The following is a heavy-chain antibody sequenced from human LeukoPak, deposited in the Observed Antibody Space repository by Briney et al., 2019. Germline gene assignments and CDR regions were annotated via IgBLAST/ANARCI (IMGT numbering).Heavy chain of an antibody. D-gene: IGHD1-26*01. CDR2: ISWNSGSI. CDR3: ANGKSEYSGGWPRGTL. V-gene: IGHV3-9*01. CDR1: GFTFDDYA. J-gene: IGHJ4*02. Sequence: GGSLRLSCAASGFTFDDYAMHWVRQAPGKGLEWVSGISWNSGSIGYADSVKGRFTISRDNSKKTLYLQMNSLRDEDTAIYYCANGKSEYSGGWPRGTLWGQGTLVTVSS.